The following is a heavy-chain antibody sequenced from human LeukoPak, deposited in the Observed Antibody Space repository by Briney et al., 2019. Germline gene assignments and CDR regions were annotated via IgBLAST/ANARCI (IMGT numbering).Heavy chain of an antibody. CDR1: GYAFTSYD. J-gene: IGHJ5*02. CDR3: ARDGSGTYWAYYNWFDP. D-gene: IGHD3-10*01. V-gene: IGHV1-8*01. CDR2: MNLHSGNA. Sequence: ASVKVSCKASGYAFTSYDNDRVRLGPGQGLGWMGRMNLHSGNAGYAQKFQGAVTMTWNTSIGTAYMELSNPRPEDTAVYYCARDGSGTYWAYYNWFDPWGQGTLVTVSS.